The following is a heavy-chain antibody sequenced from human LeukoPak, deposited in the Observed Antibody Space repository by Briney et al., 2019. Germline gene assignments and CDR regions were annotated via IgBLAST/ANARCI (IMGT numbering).Heavy chain of an antibody. D-gene: IGHD1-1*01. Sequence: GGSLRLSCAASGFTFSDYDMHWVRQATGKGLEWVSAIGTAGDTYYTGSVKGRFTVSRENAKNSLYLQMNSLRAGDTAVYYCARVAKERVGGVYYFDYWGQGTLVTVSS. CDR3: ARVAKERVGGVYYFDY. CDR1: GFTFSDYD. V-gene: IGHV3-13*01. J-gene: IGHJ4*02. CDR2: IGTAGDT.